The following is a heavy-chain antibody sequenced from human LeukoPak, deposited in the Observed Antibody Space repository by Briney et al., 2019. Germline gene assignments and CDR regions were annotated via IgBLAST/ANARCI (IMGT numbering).Heavy chain of an antibody. Sequence: GGSLRLSCAASGFTFSSDAMSWVRQAPGKGLEWVSTISGSGASTFYADSVRGRFTISRDNSKNMLYLQMNSLRAEDTAVYYCAKWGRQWLDPYYFDYWGQGTLVTVSS. J-gene: IGHJ4*02. CDR1: GFTFSSDA. CDR3: AKWGRQWLDPYYFDY. V-gene: IGHV3-23*01. D-gene: IGHD6-19*01. CDR2: ISGSGAST.